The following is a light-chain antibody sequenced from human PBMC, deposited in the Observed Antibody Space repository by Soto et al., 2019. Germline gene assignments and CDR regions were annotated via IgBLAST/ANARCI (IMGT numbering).Light chain of an antibody. J-gene: IGLJ2*01. CDR1: STDVGGYNF. CDR2: DVN. V-gene: IGLV2-14*01. Sequence: QSVLTQPASVSGSPGQSITISCAGTSTDVGGYNFVSWYQQYPGKAPKLMVYDVNSRPPGISYRFSGSKSGNTASLIISGLQTEDEADYYCSSYTTTSTVLFGGGTKVTVL. CDR3: SSYTTTSTVL.